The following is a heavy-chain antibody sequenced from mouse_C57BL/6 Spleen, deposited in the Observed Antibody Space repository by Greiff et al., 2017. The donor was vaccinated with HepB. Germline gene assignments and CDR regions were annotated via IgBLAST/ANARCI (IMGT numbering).Heavy chain of an antibody. J-gene: IGHJ1*03. CDR3: ARVRYFDV. CDR2: ISYDGSN. CDR1: GYSITSGYY. Sequence: EVQRVESGPGLVKPSQSLSLTCSVTGYSITSGYYWNWIRQFPGNKLEWMGYISYDGSNNYNPSLKNRISITRDTSKNQFFLKLNSVTTEDTATYYCARVRYFDVWGTGTTVTVSS. V-gene: IGHV3-6*01.